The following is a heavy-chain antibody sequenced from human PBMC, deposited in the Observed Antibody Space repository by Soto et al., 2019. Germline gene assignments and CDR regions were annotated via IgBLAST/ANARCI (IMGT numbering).Heavy chain of an antibody. Sequence: EVQLVESGGGLVRPGGSLRLSCAASGFTVTNLYMTWVRQAPGKGLEWVSVISSGGSTYYADSVKGRFTISRDNSKNTLYLEMNSLRAGDXXXXXXXXDTFGGAYDFCHGGQGTLVTVSS. CDR3: XXDTFGGAYDFCH. CDR1: GFTVTNLY. CDR2: ISSGGST. J-gene: IGHJ4*02. D-gene: IGHD3-3*01. V-gene: IGHV3-66*01.